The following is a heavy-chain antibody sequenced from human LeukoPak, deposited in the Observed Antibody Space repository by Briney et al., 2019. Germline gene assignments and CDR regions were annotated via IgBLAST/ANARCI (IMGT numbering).Heavy chain of an antibody. D-gene: IGHD2-2*02. J-gene: IGHJ4*02. CDR3: ARSGYCSSTSCYMRGYYFDY. CDR1: GGSFSGYY. Sequence: SETLSLTCAVYGGSFSGYYWSWIRQPPGKGLEWIGEINHSGSTNYNPSLKSRVTISVDTSKNQFSLKLSSVTAADTAVYYCARSGYCSSTSCYMRGYYFDYWGQGTQVTVSS. V-gene: IGHV4-34*01. CDR2: INHSGST.